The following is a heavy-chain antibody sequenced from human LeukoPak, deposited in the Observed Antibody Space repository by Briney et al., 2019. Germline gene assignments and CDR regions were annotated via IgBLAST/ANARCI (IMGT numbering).Heavy chain of an antibody. CDR1: GFTFSSYG. CDR2: IWYDGSNK. D-gene: IGHD7-27*01. J-gene: IGHJ4*02. Sequence: GGSLRLSCAASGFTFSSYGMHWVRQAPGKGLEWVAVIWYDGSNKYYAGSVKGRFTISRDNSKNTLYLQMNSLRAEDTAVYYCAKGLGIHLFDYWGQGTLVTVSS. CDR3: AKGLGIHLFDY. V-gene: IGHV3-33*06.